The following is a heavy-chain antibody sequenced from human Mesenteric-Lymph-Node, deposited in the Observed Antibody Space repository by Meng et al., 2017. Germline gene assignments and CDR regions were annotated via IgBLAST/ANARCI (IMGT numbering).Heavy chain of an antibody. CDR2: INSDGSST. D-gene: IGHD3-22*01. Sequence: GGSLRLSCAASGFTFSSYWMHWVRQAPGKGLVWVSRINSDGSSTSYADSVKGRFTISRDNAKNTLYLQMNSLRAEDTAVYYCARGGYYYDSSGLGDWFDPWGQGTLVTVSS. CDR3: ARGGYYYDSSGLGDWFDP. CDR1: GFTFSSYW. V-gene: IGHV3-74*01. J-gene: IGHJ5*02.